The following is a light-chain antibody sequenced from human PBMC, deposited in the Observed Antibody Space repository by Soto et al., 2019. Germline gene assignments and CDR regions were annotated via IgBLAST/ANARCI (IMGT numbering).Light chain of an antibody. J-gene: IGKJ3*01. CDR2: DAS. CDR1: QGISSA. Sequence: AIQLTQSPSSLSASVGDRVTITCRASQGISSALAWYQQKPGKAPKLLIYDASSLESGVPSRFRGSGSGTDFTLTISSQQPEDFATYYCQQFNSYPITFGPGTKVDIK. V-gene: IGKV1-13*02. CDR3: QQFNSYPIT.